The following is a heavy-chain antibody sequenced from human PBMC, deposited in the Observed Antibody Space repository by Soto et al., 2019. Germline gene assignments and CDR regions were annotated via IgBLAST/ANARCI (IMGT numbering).Heavy chain of an antibody. J-gene: IGHJ5*02. CDR2: IIPILGTA. Sequence: ASVKVSCKASGGTFSSYAISWVRQAPGQGLEWMGGIIPILGTANYAQKFQGRVTITADKSTSTAYMELSSLRSEDTAVYYCARDSLAITGTTWSTFDPWGQGTLVTVSS. CDR3: ARDSLAITGTTWSTFDP. V-gene: IGHV1-69*10. CDR1: GGTFSSYA. D-gene: IGHD1-7*01.